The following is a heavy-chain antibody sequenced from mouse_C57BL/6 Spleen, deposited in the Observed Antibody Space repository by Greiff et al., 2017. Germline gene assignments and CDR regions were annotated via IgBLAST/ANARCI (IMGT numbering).Heavy chain of an antibody. Sequence: VQLQQSGPELVKPGASVKIPCKASGYTFTDYNMDWVKQSHGKSLEWIGDINPNNGGTIYNQKFKGKDTLTVDKSSSTAYMELRSLTSEDTAVYYCARRGYDGYYPWFAYWGQGTLVTVSA. CDR2: INPNNGGT. D-gene: IGHD2-3*01. CDR3: ARRGYDGYYPWFAY. CDR1: GYTFTDYN. J-gene: IGHJ3*01. V-gene: IGHV1-18*01.